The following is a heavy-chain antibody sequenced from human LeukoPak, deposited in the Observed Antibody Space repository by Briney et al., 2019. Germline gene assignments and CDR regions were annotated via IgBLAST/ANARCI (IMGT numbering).Heavy chain of an antibody. J-gene: IGHJ4*02. CDR3: ARLTVGLRYFDWP. Sequence: GGSLRLSCAASGFTFSSYGMHWVRQAPGKGLEWVAFIRYGGSNKYYADSVKGRFTISRDNAKNSLYLQMNSLRAEDTAVYYCARLTVGLRYFDWPWGQGTLVTVSS. D-gene: IGHD3-9*01. V-gene: IGHV3-30*02. CDR1: GFTFSSYG. CDR2: IRYGGSNK.